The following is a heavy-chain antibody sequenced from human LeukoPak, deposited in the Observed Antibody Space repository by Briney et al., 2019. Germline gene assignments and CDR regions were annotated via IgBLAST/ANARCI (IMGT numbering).Heavy chain of an antibody. CDR3: ARGRKVVCRSVSCPGWFDP. Sequence: SETLSLTCGVSGGSFSDYYWTWIRQSPGKGLEWVGEINHTGYTNYKPSLKRRVTMSVDTSKNQVTLKLTSVTAADTAVYFCARGRKVVCRSVSCPGWFDPWAQGTLVTVSS. J-gene: IGHJ5*02. CDR2: INHTGYT. D-gene: IGHD2-15*01. CDR1: GGSFSDYY. V-gene: IGHV4-34*01.